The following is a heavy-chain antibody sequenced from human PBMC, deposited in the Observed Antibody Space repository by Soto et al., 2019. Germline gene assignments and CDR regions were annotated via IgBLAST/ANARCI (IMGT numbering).Heavy chain of an antibody. V-gene: IGHV2-26*01. Sequence: KESGPVLVKPTETLTLTCTVSGFSLSNARMGVSWIRQPPGKALEWLGHIFSNDEKSYRTSLKSRLTISRDTSKSQVVLTMTNMDPVDTATYYCARIAYFDYFDYWGQGTLVTVSS. CDR3: ARIAYFDYFDY. CDR2: IFSNDEK. J-gene: IGHJ4*02. D-gene: IGHD3-9*01. CDR1: GFSLSNARMG.